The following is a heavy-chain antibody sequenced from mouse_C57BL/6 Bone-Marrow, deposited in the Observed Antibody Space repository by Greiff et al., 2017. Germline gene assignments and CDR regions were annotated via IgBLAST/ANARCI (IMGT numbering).Heavy chain of an antibody. V-gene: IGHV5-4*03. CDR1: GFTFSSYA. J-gene: IGHJ2*01. D-gene: IGHD4-1*01. Sequence: EVKLVESGGGLVKPGGSLKLSCAASGFTFSSYAMSWVRQTPEKRLEWVATISDGGSYTYYPDNVKGRFTISRDNAKNNLYLQMSHLKSENTAMYYCASWAGWGQGTTLTVSS. CDR2: ISDGGSYT. CDR3: ASWAG.